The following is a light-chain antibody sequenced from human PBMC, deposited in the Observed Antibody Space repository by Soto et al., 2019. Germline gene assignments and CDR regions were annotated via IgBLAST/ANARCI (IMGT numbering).Light chain of an antibody. CDR1: QTVSSNY. CDR3: QQYGNSPFT. J-gene: IGKJ1*01. V-gene: IGKV3-20*01. CDR2: GAS. Sequence: EIVLTQTPGTLSLSPGARATLSCRASQTVSSNYLAWCQQRPGQAPRLLIYGASTRATGIPDRFSGSESGTDFTLTISRLEPEDFVVYYCQQYGNSPFTFGQGTKVDIK.